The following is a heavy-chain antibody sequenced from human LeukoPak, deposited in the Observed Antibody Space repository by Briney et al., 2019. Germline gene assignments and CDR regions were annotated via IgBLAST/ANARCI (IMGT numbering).Heavy chain of an antibody. Sequence: GGSLRLSCAASGFTFDHYAMHWVRQAPGKGLEWVSGISWNSGRIDYADAVKGRFTISRDNAKNSLYLQMNSLRAEDMALDYCAKDIGSSGYYHHFDYWGQGTLVTVSS. CDR2: ISWNSGRI. D-gene: IGHD3-22*01. J-gene: IGHJ4*02. CDR3: AKDIGSSGYYHHFDY. CDR1: GFTFDHYA. V-gene: IGHV3-9*03.